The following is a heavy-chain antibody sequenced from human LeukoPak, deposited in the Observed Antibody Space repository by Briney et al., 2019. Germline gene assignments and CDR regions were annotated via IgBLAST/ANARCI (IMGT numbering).Heavy chain of an antibody. CDR3: AKPPGLRRLDP. CDR1: GFTFSSYA. D-gene: IGHD5-12*01. V-gene: IGHV3-23*01. J-gene: IGHJ5*02. Sequence: PGGSLRLSCAASGFTFSSYAMNWVRQAPGKGLAWVSGINNNGGSTYYADSVKGRFTISRDNSKNTLYLQMNSLRAEDTAVYYCAKPPGLRRLDPWGQGTLVTVSS. CDR2: INNNGGST.